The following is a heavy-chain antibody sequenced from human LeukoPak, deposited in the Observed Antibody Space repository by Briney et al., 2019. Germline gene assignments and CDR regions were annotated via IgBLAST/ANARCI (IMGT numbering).Heavy chain of an antibody. CDR3: ARRKFLGWFDP. V-gene: IGHV1-8*03. Sequence: ASVKXXCKASGYIFTTYDIGWVRQATGQGLEWMGWLNPNSGNAGYAQKFQGRVTISRNTSISTAYMELSSLRSDDTAIYYCARRKFLGWFDPWGQGTLVTVSS. CDR2: LNPNSGNA. CDR1: GYIFTTYD. D-gene: IGHD7-27*01. J-gene: IGHJ5*02.